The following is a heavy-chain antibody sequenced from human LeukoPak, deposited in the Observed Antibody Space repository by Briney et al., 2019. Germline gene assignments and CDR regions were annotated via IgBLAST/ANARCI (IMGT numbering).Heavy chain of an antibody. D-gene: IGHD1-26*01. Sequence: ASVKVSCKASGYTFTSYDINWVRQATGQGLEWMGWMNPNSGNTGYAQKFQGRVTMTRNTSISTAYMELSSLRSEDTAVYYCGRAGSHDRQTIDFWGQGTLVSVSS. J-gene: IGHJ4*02. CDR3: GRAGSHDRQTIDF. V-gene: IGHV1-8*01. CDR1: GYTFTSYD. CDR2: MNPNSGNT.